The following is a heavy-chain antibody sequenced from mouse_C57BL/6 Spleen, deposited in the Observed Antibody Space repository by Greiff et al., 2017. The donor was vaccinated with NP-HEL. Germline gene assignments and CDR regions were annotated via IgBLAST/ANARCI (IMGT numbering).Heavy chain of an antibody. CDR3: ARSNDYDFDY. D-gene: IGHD2-4*01. CDR1: GYTFTSYT. V-gene: IGHV1-4*01. J-gene: IGHJ2*01. CDR2: INPSSGYT. Sequence: VQLQQSGAELVRPGASVKMSCKASGYTFTSYTMHWVKQRPGQGLEWIGYINPSSGYTKYNQKFKDKATLTADKSSSTAYMQLSSLTSEDSAVYYCARSNDYDFDYWGQGTTLTVSS.